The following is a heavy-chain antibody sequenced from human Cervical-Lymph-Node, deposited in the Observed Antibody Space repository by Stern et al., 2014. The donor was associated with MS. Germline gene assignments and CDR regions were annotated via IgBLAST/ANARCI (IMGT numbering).Heavy chain of an antibody. CDR2: INPIGGRT. J-gene: IGHJ4*02. V-gene: IGHV1-46*01. Sequence: VQLVESGAEVKKPGASVKVSCKASGYTFTRYYVHWVRQAPGQGLEWMGIINPIGGRTNYTQRFQGRVTMTRDTSTSTVYMEMSSLRSEDTAVYYCARVGSGSGSHYWGQGTRVTVS. CDR3: ARVGSGSGSHY. CDR1: GYTFTRYY. D-gene: IGHD3-10*01.